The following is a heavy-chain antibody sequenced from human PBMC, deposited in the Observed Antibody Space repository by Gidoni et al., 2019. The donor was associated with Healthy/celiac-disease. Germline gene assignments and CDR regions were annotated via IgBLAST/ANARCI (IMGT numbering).Heavy chain of an antibody. D-gene: IGHD4-17*01. V-gene: IGHV4-34*01. CDR2: INHSGST. CDR1: GGSFSGYY. J-gene: IGHJ1*01. Sequence: QVQLQQWGAGLLKPSEILSLTCAVYGGSFSGYYWSWIRQPPGKGLEWIGEINHSGSTNYNPSLKSRVTISVDTSKNQFSLKLSSVTAADTAVYYCTSFHYGPGSGRNRAHFQHWGQGTLVTVSS. CDR3: TSFHYGPGSGRNRAHFQH.